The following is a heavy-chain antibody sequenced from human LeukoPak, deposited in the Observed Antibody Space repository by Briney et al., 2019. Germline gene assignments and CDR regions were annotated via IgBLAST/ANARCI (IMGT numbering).Heavy chain of an antibody. CDR2: ISSSSSYI. CDR1: GFTFSSYS. Sequence: GGSLRLSCAASGFTFSSYSMNWVRQAPGEGLEWVSSISSSSSYIYYADSVNGRFTISRDNAKTSLYLQMNSLRAEDTAVYYCARFLQLWSPYFDYWGQGTLVTVSS. V-gene: IGHV3-21*01. D-gene: IGHD5-18*01. CDR3: ARFLQLWSPYFDY. J-gene: IGHJ4*02.